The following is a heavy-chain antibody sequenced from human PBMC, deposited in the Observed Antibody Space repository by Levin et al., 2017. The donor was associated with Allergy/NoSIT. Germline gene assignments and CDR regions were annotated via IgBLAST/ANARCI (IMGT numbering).Heavy chain of an antibody. D-gene: IGHD3-10*01. J-gene: IGHJ4*02. Sequence: EASVKVSCKASGYTFTGYYMHWVRQAPGQGLEWMGWINPNSGGTNYAQKFQGRVTMTRDTSISTAYMELSRLRSDDTAVYYCARGKTMVRGVPPAGYWGQGTLVTVSS. CDR1: GYTFTGYY. V-gene: IGHV1-2*02. CDR3: ARGKTMVRGVPPAGY. CDR2: INPNSGGT.